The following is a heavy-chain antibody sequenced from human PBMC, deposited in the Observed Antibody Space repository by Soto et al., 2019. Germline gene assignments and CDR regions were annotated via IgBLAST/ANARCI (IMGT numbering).Heavy chain of an antibody. Sequence: QVQLIQSEAEVKKPGSSVRVSCTASGGIFGSHGFSWVRQAPGQRLEWVGGFIPIFRTLTYTEKFQARVRSAADESTNTVYLYLSSLTSEDTAVYYCVRDRRIYYSDPHDEFVASDYDVWGQGTMVSVSS. CDR2: FIPIFRTL. CDR1: GGIFGSHG. D-gene: IGHD3-22*01. V-gene: IGHV1-69*01. CDR3: VRDRRIYYSDPHDEFVASDYDV. J-gene: IGHJ3*01.